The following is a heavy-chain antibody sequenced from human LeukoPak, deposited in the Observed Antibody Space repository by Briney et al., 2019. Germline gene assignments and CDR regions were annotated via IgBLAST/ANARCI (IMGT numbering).Heavy chain of an antibody. Sequence: GGSLRLSCAASGFTFSSYAMSWVRQAPGKGLEWVSAISGSGGSTYYADSVKGRFTISRDNSKNTLYLQMNSLRAEDTAVYYCAKDANRDNRIAVAGSYFDYWGQGTLVTVSS. CDR3: AKDANRDNRIAVAGSYFDY. CDR2: ISGSGGST. D-gene: IGHD6-19*01. J-gene: IGHJ4*02. CDR1: GFTFSSYA. V-gene: IGHV3-23*01.